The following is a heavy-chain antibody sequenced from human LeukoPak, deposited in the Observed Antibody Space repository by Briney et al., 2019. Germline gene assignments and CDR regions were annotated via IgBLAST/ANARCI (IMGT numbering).Heavy chain of an antibody. J-gene: IGHJ4*02. CDR1: GYTFTSYY. CDR3: ARDRGTGTGLFDS. V-gene: IGHV1-69*04. D-gene: IGHD3/OR15-3a*01. CDR2: IIPILGIA. Sequence: ASVKVSCKASGYTFTSYYMHWVRQAPGQGLEWMGRIIPILGIANYVQKFQGRVTISADKSTSTAYMELSSLRSEDTAVYYCARDRGTGTGLFDSWGQGTLVTVSS.